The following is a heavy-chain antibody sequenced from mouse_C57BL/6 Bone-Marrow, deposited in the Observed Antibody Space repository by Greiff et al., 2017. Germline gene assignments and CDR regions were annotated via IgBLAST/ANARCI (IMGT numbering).Heavy chain of an antibody. CDR1: GYAFSSSW. CDR2: IYPGDGDT. Sequence: VQLQQSGPELVKPGASVKISCKASGYAFSSSWMNWVKQRPGKGLEWIGRIYPGDGDTNYNGKFKGKATLTADKSSSTAYMQLSSLTSEDSAVYFCARTRLRYPYDYWGQGTTLTVSS. J-gene: IGHJ2*01. V-gene: IGHV1-82*01. CDR3: ARTRLRYPYDY. D-gene: IGHD1-1*01.